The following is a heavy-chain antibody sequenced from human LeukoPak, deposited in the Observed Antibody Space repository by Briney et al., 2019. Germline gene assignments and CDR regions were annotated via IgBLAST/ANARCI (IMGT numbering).Heavy chain of an antibody. CDR1: GYTFTSYG. CDR3: ARADYDILTGYYPHYYYYMDV. D-gene: IGHD3-9*01. V-gene: IGHV1-18*01. Sequence: ASVKVSCKASGYTFTSYGISCVRQAPGQGLEWMGWISAYNGNTNYAQKLQGRVTMTTDTSTSTAYMELRSLRSDDTAVYYCARADYDILTGYYPHYYYYMDVWGKGTTVTISS. CDR2: ISAYNGNT. J-gene: IGHJ6*03.